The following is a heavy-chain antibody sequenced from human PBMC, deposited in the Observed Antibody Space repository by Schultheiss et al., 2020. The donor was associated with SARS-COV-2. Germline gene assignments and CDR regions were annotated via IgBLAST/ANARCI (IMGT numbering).Heavy chain of an antibody. CDR2: IYYSGST. V-gene: IGHV4-31*11. J-gene: IGHJ4*02. CDR1: GYSISSGYY. Sequence: SQTLSLTCAVSGYSISSGYYWGWIRQPPGKGLEWIGYIYYSGSTYYNPSLKSRVTISVDTSKNQFSLKLSSVTAADTAVYYCASLAGGVGIDYWGQGTLVTVSS. D-gene: IGHD6-19*01. CDR3: ASLAGGVGIDY.